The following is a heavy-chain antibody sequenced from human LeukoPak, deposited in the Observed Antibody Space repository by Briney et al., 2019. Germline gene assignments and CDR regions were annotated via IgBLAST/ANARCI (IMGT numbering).Heavy chain of an antibody. CDR1: GDSINSYTYY. J-gene: IGHJ4*02. D-gene: IGHD2-15*01. V-gene: IGHV4-61*01. Sequence: SETLSLTCTVSGDSINSYTYYWGWIRQPPGKGLEWIGYIYYSGSTNYNPSLKSRVTISVDTSQNQFALELSSVTAADTAVYYCARGRRSFRYFDYWGQGTLVTVSS. CDR2: IYYSGST. CDR3: ARGRRSFRYFDY.